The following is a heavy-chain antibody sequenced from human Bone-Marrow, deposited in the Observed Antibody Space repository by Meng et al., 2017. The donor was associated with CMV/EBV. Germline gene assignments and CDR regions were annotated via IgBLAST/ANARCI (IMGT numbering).Heavy chain of an antibody. Sequence: GGSLRLSCATSGFTFSNYAMTWVRQAPGKGLEWVPTLSGSGGYTYHADSVKGRFTISRDNSKNTLYLQMNILRVEDTAVYYCARDGTGTDQYQLHSYFDYWGQGTLVTVSS. CDR1: GFTFSNYA. V-gene: IGHV3-23*01. J-gene: IGHJ4*02. CDR3: ARDGTGTDQYQLHSYFDY. D-gene: IGHD2-2*01. CDR2: LSGSGGYT.